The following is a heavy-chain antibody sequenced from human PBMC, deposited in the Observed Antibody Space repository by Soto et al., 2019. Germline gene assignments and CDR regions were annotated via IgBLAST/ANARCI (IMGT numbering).Heavy chain of an antibody. CDR2: ISGSGDNT. CDR3: AKGYYSGYDLAYFDY. V-gene: IGHV3-23*01. Sequence: EVQLLESGGGLVQPGGSLRLSCAASGFSFDDYAMTWVRQAAGKGLEWVSAISGSGDNTYYADSVKGRFTISGDNSKNTLYLQLNSLRAEDTAGYYFAKGYYSGYDLAYFDYWGQGTLVTVSS. J-gene: IGHJ4*02. CDR1: GFSFDDYA. D-gene: IGHD5-12*01.